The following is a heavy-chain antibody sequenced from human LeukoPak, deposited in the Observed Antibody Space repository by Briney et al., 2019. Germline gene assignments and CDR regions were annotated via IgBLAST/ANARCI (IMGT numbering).Heavy chain of an antibody. CDR1: GGSISSSSYY. CDR3: ARDLYVYMDV. CDR2: IYYSGST. J-gene: IGHJ6*03. Sequence: SETLSLTCTVSGGSISSSSYYWGWIRQPPGKGLEWIGSIYYSGSTYYNPSLKSRVTISVDASKNQFSLKLSSVTAADTAVYYCARDLYVYMDVWGKGTTVTVSS. V-gene: IGHV4-39*07. D-gene: IGHD3-16*01.